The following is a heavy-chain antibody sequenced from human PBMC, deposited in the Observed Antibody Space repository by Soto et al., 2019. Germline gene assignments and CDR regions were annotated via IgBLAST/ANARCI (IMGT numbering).Heavy chain of an antibody. CDR2: IYGGGST. CDR3: ARGGEWLVLSWFDP. CDR1: GFTVSSNY. J-gene: IGHJ5*02. D-gene: IGHD6-19*01. V-gene: IGHV3-66*01. Sequence: EVQLVESGGGLVQPGGSLRLSCAASGFTVSSNYMSWVRQAPGKGLEWVSVIYGGGSTYYADSVKGRFTISRDNSKNTLYLQMNSLRAEDTAVYYCARGGEWLVLSWFDPWGQGTLVTVSS.